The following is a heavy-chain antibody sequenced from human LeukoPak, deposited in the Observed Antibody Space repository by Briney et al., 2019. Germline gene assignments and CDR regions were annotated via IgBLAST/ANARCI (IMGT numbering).Heavy chain of an antibody. Sequence: GGSLRLSCAASGFTFSSYGMHWVRQAPGKGLEWVAVIWYDGSNKYYADSVKGRFTISRDNAKNSLYLQMNSLRDEDTAVYYCPRETLEYVWGQGTLVTVSS. V-gene: IGHV3-33*01. CDR1: GFTFSSYG. D-gene: IGHD1-1*01. J-gene: IGHJ4*02. CDR2: IWYDGSNK. CDR3: PRETLEYV.